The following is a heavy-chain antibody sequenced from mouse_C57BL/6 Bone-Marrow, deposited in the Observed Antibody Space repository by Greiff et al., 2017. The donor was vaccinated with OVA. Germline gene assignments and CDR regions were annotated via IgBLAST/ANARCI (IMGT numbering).Heavy chain of an antibody. CDR1: GYTFTSYW. J-gene: IGHJ4*01. D-gene: IGHD1-1*01. CDR2: IDPSDSYT. CDR3: ARTLSYGSSPYAMDY. Sequence: QVQLQQPGAELVMPGASVKLSCKASGYTFTSYWMHWVKQRPGQGLEWIGEIDPSDSYTNYNQKFKGKSTLTVDKSSSTAYMQLSSLTSEDSAVYYCARTLSYGSSPYAMDYWGQGTSVTVSS. V-gene: IGHV1-69*01.